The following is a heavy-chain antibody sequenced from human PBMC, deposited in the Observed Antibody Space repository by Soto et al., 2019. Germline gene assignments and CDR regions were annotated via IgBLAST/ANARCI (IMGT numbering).Heavy chain of an antibody. D-gene: IGHD3-22*01. CDR2: INHSGST. Sequence: QVQLQQWGAGLLKPSETLSLTCAVYGGSFSGYYWSWIRQPPGKGLEGIGAINHSGSTNYNPSLKSRVTISVDTSKDQFSLKLSSVTAADTAVYYCARGHLLYYYDSSFKARAEYFQHWGQGTLVTVSS. J-gene: IGHJ1*01. CDR1: GGSFSGYY. CDR3: ARGHLLYYYDSSFKARAEYFQH. V-gene: IGHV4-34*01.